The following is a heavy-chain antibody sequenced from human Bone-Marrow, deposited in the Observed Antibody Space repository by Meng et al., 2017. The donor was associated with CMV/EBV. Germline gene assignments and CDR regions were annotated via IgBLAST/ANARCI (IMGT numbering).Heavy chain of an antibody. J-gene: IGHJ3*02. D-gene: IGHD3-9*01. CDR1: GGSFSGYY. CDR3: AREMKYYDILSGYQPAALDI. Sequence: SETLSLTCAVYGGSFSGYYWSWIRQPPGKGLEWIGEINHSGSTYYNPSLKSRVTISVDTSKNQFSLKLSSVTAADTAVYYCAREMKYYDILSGYQPAALDIWGQGTMVTVSS. CDR2: INHSGST. V-gene: IGHV4-34*01.